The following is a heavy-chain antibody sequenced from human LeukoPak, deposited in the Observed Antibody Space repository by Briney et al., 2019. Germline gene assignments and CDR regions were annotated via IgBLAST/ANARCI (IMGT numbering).Heavy chain of an antibody. CDR2: INHSGST. Sequence: PSETLSLTCAVYGGSFSGYYWSWIRQPPGKGLEWIGEINHSGSTNYNPSLKSRVTISVDTSKNQFSLKLSSVTAADTAVYYCARRKYCSSTSCSFDYWGQGTLVTVSS. CDR3: ARRKYCSSTSCSFDY. J-gene: IGHJ4*02. D-gene: IGHD2-2*01. V-gene: IGHV4-34*01. CDR1: GGSFSGYY.